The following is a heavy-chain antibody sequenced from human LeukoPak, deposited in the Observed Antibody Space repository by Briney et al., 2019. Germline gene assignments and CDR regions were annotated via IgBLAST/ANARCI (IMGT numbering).Heavy chain of an antibody. CDR1: GFAFSNAW. D-gene: IGHD2-15*01. J-gene: IGHJ4*02. V-gene: IGHV3-15*01. CDR2: IKSKTDGGTT. CDR3: AKDWWQYRSYFDY. Sequence: PGGSLRLSCAASGFAFSNAWMSWVRQAPGKGLEWVGRIKSKTDGGTTDYAAPVKGRFTISRDDSENTLYLQMNSLRAEDTAVYYCAKDWWQYRSYFDYWGQGTLVTVSS.